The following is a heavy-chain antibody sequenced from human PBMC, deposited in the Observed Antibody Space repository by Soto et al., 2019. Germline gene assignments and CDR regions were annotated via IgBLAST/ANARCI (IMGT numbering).Heavy chain of an antibody. D-gene: IGHD3-10*01. Sequence: EVQLVESGGGLIQPGGSLRLSCAASEFTFSSNDINWVRQAPGKGLEWVALIYSSGSTEYADSVKGRFIISRDNSKNTVFLHMSSLRAEDTAVYYCAASPLLTGAPWGQGKKVTVS. CDR2: IYSSGST. CDR3: AASPLLTGAP. J-gene: IGHJ3*01. CDR1: EFTFSSND. V-gene: IGHV3-53*01.